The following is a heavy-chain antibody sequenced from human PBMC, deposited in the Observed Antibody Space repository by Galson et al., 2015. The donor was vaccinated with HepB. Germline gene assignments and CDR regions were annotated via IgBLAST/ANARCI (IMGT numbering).Heavy chain of an antibody. J-gene: IGHJ4*02. CDR3: AREREGVGATILVFDY. V-gene: IGHV2-70*11. CDR1: GFSLRTSGMC. Sequence: PALVKPTQTLTLTCTFSGFSLRTSGMCVSWIRQPPGKALGWLARIDWDDDKYYSTSLKTRLTISKDTSKNQVVLTMTNMDPVDTATYYCAREREGVGATILVFDYWGQGTLVTVSS. D-gene: IGHD1-26*01. CDR2: IDWDDDK.